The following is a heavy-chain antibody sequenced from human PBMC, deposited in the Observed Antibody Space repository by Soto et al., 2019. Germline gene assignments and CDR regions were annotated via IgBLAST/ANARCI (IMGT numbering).Heavy chain of an antibody. V-gene: IGHV4-34*01. CDR1: GGSFSGYY. CDR3: ARGRDTIFAGLAV. J-gene: IGHJ4*02. Sequence: QVQLQQWGAGLLKPSETLSLTCAVYGGSFSGYYWSWIRQPPGKGLEWIGEINHSGSTNYNPSLKSRVTISVDTSKNQFSLKLSSVTAADTAVYYCARGRDTIFAGLAVWGQGTLVTVSS. CDR2: INHSGST. D-gene: IGHD3-9*01.